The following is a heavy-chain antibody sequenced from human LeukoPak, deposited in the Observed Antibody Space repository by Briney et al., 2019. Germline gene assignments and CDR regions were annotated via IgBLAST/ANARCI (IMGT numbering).Heavy chain of an antibody. D-gene: IGHD2-2*01. V-gene: IGHV3-53*01. Sequence: PGGSLRLSCAASGFTVSSNYMSWVRQAPGKGLEWVSVIYSGGSTYYADSVKGRFTISRVNSKNTLYLQMNSLRAEDTAVYYCARGGVVVVPAAIRDDAFDIWGQGTMVTVSS. CDR3: ARGGVVVVPAAIRDDAFDI. CDR2: IYSGGST. CDR1: GFTVSSNY. J-gene: IGHJ3*02.